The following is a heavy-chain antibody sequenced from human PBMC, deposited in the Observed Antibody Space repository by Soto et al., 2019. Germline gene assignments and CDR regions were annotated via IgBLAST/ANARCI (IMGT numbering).Heavy chain of an antibody. J-gene: IGHJ4*02. CDR2: IIPILGIA. Sequence: SVKVSCKASGGTFSSYTISWVRQAPGQGLEWMGRIIPILGIANYAQKFQGRVTITADKSTSTAYMELSSLRSEDTAVYYCARASRDRISPDFDYWGQGTLVTVSS. CDR3: ARASRDRISPDFDY. V-gene: IGHV1-69*02. CDR1: GGTFSSYT.